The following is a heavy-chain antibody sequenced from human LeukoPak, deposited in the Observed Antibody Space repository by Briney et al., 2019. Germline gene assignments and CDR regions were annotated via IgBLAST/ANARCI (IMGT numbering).Heavy chain of an antibody. CDR1: GYTFTSYY. V-gene: IGHV1-46*01. D-gene: IGHD3-16*02. CDR2: INPSGGST. CDR3: ARPRIMITFGGVIVIGDDAFDI. J-gene: IGHJ3*02. Sequence: ASVKVSCKASGYTFTSYYMHWVRQAPGQGLEWMGIINPSGGSTSYAQKFQGRVTMTRDMSTSTVYMELSGLRSEDTAVYYCARPRIMITFGGVIVIGDDAFDIWGQGTMVTVSS.